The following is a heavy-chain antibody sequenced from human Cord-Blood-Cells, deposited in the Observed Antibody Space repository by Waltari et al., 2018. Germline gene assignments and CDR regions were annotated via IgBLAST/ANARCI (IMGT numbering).Heavy chain of an antibody. Sequence: QVQLVESGGGVVQPGRSLRRSWPASGFTFRSYAMHWVRQAPGKGLEWVAVISYDGSNKYYADSVKGRFTISRDNSKNTLYLQMNSLRAEDTAVYYCARAPLYSGPFDYWGQGTLVTVSS. J-gene: IGHJ4*02. CDR1: GFTFRSYA. CDR3: ARAPLYSGPFDY. V-gene: IGHV3-30-3*01. CDR2: ISYDGSNK. D-gene: IGHD1-26*01.